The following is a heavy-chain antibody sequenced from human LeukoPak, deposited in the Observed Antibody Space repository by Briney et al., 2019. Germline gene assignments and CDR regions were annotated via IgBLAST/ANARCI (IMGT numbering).Heavy chain of an antibody. CDR3: ARDPITRIAAAGNFDY. CDR2: IGTAGDT. Sequence: GGSLRLSCAASGFTFSSYDMHWVRQATGKGLEWVSAIGTAGDTYYPGSVKGRFTISRENAKNSLYLQMNSLRAGDTAVYYCARDPITRIAAAGNFDYWGQGTLVTVSS. D-gene: IGHD6-13*01. CDR1: GFTFSSYD. V-gene: IGHV3-13*01. J-gene: IGHJ4*02.